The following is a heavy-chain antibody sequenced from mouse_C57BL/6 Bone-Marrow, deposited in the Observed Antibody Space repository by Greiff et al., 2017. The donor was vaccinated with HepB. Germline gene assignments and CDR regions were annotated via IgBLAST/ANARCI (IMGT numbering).Heavy chain of an antibody. CDR1: GYTFTDYY. Sequence: VQLVESGPELVKPGASVKISCKASGYTFTDYYINWVKQRPGQGLEWIGWIFPGSGSTYYNEKFKGKATLTVDKSSSTAYMLLSSLTSEDSAVYFCARRTAQATLFAYWGQGTLVTVSA. D-gene: IGHD3-2*02. J-gene: IGHJ3*01. V-gene: IGHV1-75*01. CDR2: IFPGSGST. CDR3: ARRTAQATLFAY.